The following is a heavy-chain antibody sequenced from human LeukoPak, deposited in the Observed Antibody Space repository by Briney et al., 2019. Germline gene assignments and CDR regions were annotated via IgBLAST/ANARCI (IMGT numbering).Heavy chain of an antibody. CDR1: GFTFSDYY. D-gene: IGHD2-2*01. CDR3: ARSVVVPAATTPQYYYYGMDV. CDR2: ISSSGSTI. Sequence: GGSLRLSCAASGFTFSDYYMSWIRQAPGKGLEWVPYISSSGSTIYYADSVKGRFTISRDNAKNSLYLQMNSLRAEDTAVYYCARSVVVPAATTPQYYYYGMDVWGQGTTVTVSS. V-gene: IGHV3-11*01. J-gene: IGHJ6*02.